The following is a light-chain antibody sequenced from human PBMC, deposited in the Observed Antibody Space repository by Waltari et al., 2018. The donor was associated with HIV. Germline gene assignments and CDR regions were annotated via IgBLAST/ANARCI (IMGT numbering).Light chain of an antibody. V-gene: IGLV1-36*01. J-gene: IGLJ1*01. Sequence: QSVLTQPPSVSEAPRKSVTISCSGSSSNIGKNAVNWFQQLPGKAPKLLIYYDELLPSGVSDRFSGSKSGTSASLAMSGLQSEDEADYYCATWDDSLKGYVFGAGTKVTVL. CDR1: SSNIGKNA. CDR3: ATWDDSLKGYV. CDR2: YDE.